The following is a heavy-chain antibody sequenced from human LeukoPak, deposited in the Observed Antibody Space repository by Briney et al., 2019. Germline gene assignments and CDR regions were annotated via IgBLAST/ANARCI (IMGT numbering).Heavy chain of an antibody. D-gene: IGHD3-10*01. CDR3: ARVTMVRGVAYYYGMDV. CDR2: MNPNSGNT. CDR1: GYTFTSYD. J-gene: IGHJ6*02. V-gene: IGHV1-8*01. Sequence: ASVKVSCKASGYTFTSYDINWVRQATGQGLEWMGWMNPNSGNTGYAQKFQGRVTMTRNTSISTAYMELSSLRSEDTAVYYCARVTMVRGVAYYYGMDVWGQGTTVTVSS.